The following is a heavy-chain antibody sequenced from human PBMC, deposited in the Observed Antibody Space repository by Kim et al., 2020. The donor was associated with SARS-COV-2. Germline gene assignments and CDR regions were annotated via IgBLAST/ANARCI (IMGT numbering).Heavy chain of an antibody. Sequence: SETLSLTCTVSGGSISSYYWSWIRQPPGKGLEWIGYIYYSGSTNYNPSLKSRVTISVDTSKNQFSLKLSSVTAADTAVYYCARVSLLFGEFHFNAFDIWGQGTMVTVSS. D-gene: IGHD3-10*01. V-gene: IGHV4-59*13. CDR3: ARVSLLFGEFHFNAFDI. CDR1: GGSISSYY. J-gene: IGHJ3*02. CDR2: IYYSGST.